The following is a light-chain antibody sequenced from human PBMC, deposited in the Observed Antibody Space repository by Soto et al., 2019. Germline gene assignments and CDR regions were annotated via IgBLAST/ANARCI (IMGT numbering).Light chain of an antibody. V-gene: IGKV3-11*01. Sequence: EIVLTQSPATLSLSPGERANLSCRASQSVYSYLAWYQQRPGQAPRLLIYDASNRATGIPPRFSGSGSGTDFTLTIDSLEPDDSAVYYCQQYGSSGTFGQGTKVDIK. CDR2: DAS. CDR1: QSVYSY. J-gene: IGKJ1*01. CDR3: QQYGSSGT.